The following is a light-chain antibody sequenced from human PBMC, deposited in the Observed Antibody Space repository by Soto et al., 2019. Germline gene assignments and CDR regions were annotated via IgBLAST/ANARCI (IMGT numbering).Light chain of an antibody. Sequence: EIVMTQSPATLSVSPGERATLSCRASQSVSSNLAWYQQKPGQAPRLIIYGASTRATGIPDRLSGSGSGTEFTLTISRLEPEDFAVYYCQQCGSSPITFGQGTRLEIK. J-gene: IGKJ5*01. CDR2: GAS. CDR1: QSVSSN. CDR3: QQCGSSPIT. V-gene: IGKV3-15*01.